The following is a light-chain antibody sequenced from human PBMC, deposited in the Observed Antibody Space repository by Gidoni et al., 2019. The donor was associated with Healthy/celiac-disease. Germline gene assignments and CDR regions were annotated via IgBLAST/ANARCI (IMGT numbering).Light chain of an antibody. CDR2: GAS. CDR3: QQYNNWYT. Sequence: EIVMTQSPATLSVSPGERATLSCRASQSVSSNLAWYQQKPGQAPRLLIYGASNRATGIPARFSGSGSGKEFTLTISSLQSEDFAVYYCQQYNNWYTFGQGTKLEIK. V-gene: IGKV3-15*01. CDR1: QSVSSN. J-gene: IGKJ2*01.